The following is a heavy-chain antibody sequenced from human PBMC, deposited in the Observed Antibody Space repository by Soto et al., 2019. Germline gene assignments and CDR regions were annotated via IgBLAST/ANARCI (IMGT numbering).Heavy chain of an antibody. CDR3: AKGTWGYCSGCTCYPFDY. CDR2: ISGSGGSA. J-gene: IGHJ4*02. Sequence: EVQLLESGGGLVQPGGSLRLSCAASGFTFSSYAVSWVRQAPGKGLEWVSTISGSGGSAYYADSVKGRFTISRDNSKNTLYVQMNSLRPEDTAVYYCAKGTWGYCSGCTCYPFDYWGQGTLVTVSS. D-gene: IGHD2-15*01. V-gene: IGHV3-23*01. CDR1: GFTFSSYA.